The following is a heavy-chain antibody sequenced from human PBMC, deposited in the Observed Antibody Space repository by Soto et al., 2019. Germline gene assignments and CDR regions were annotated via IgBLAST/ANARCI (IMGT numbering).Heavy chain of an antibody. J-gene: IGHJ4*02. CDR1: GFIFSTSW. Sequence: PVGSLRLSCAASGFIFSTSWMSWVRQAPGRRLEWVAYIKQDGSEEHYVDSVKGRFTIPRDNAKNSLYLQMNSLRVEDTAMYYCAKGGWFPDSWGQGTLVTVSS. CDR3: AKGGWFPDS. V-gene: IGHV3-7*01. CDR2: IKQDGSEE. D-gene: IGHD6-19*01.